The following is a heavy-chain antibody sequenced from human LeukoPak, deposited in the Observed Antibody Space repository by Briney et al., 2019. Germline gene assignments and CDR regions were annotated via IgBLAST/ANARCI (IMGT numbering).Heavy chain of an antibody. V-gene: IGHV4-59*08. CDR3: ARHYGSGSYYKA. Sequence: SETLSLTCTVSGGSISSYYWSWIRQPPGKGLEWIGYIYYSGSTNYNPSLKSRVTISVDTSKIQFSLKLSSVTAADTAVYYCARHYGSGSYYKAWGQGTLVTVSS. J-gene: IGHJ5*02. CDR2: IYYSGST. CDR1: GGSISSYY. D-gene: IGHD3-10*01.